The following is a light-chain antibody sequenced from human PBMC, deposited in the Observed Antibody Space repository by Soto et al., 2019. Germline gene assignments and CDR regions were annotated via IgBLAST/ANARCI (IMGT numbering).Light chain of an antibody. CDR3: QHYGSSPR. V-gene: IGKV3-20*01. CDR2: GAS. J-gene: IGKJ1*01. CDR1: QSVSTGY. Sequence: EIVLTQSPGTLSLSPGERATLSCMASQSVSTGYLAWYQQKPGQAPRLLIYGASSRATGIPNRFSGSGSGTDFTLTISRLEPEDFAVYYCQHYGSSPRFGQGTKVDIK.